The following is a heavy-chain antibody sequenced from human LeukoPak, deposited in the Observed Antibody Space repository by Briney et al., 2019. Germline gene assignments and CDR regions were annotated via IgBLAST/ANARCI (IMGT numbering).Heavy chain of an antibody. Sequence: PSETLSLTCSVSGGSVSMSTYCWGWTRQPPGKGLEWIGNIHYSGSTYYNPSLKSRVTISADTSENQFSLKLNSVTAADTAAYYCARWVATTSGYIDYLRQGTLVTVSS. V-gene: IGHV4-39*01. D-gene: IGHD5-12*01. J-gene: IGHJ4*01. CDR2: IHYSGST. CDR3: ARWVATTSGYIDY. CDR1: GGSVSMSTYC.